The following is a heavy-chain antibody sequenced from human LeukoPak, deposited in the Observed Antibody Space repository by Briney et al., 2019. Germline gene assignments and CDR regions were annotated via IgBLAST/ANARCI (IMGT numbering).Heavy chain of an antibody. J-gene: IGHJ4*02. CDR1: GFTVSSNY. CDR3: ARDRFPYGDYDFDY. D-gene: IGHD4-17*01. CDR2: IYGGGNT. Sequence: AGGSLRLSCAVSGFTVSSNYMSWVRQAPGKGLEWVSTIYGGGNTYFADSVKGRFIISRDNSKNTLYLQMNSLRAEDTAVYYCARDRFPYGDYDFDYWGQGTLVTVSS. V-gene: IGHV3-66*01.